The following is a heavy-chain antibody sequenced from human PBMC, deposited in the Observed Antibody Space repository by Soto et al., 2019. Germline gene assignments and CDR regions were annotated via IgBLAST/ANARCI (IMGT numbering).Heavy chain of an antibody. Sequence: QVQLVESGGGLVKPGGSLRLSCAASGFTFTEYYMSWIRQSPGKGLEWVSYIDSSSKYTNYADSVKGRFTISRDNAKNSLYLEMNSLRAEDTAVYYCVRRSNRNYGTSFDFDSWGQGTLVTVSS. CDR3: VRRSNRNYGTSFDFDS. CDR2: IDSSSKYT. D-gene: IGHD3-16*01. CDR1: GFTFTEYY. J-gene: IGHJ4*02. V-gene: IGHV3-11*06.